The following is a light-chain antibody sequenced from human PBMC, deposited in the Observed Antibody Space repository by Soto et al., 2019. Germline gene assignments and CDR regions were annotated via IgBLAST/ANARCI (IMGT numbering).Light chain of an antibody. CDR1: QSVNSD. CDR2: GAS. CDR3: QQYNDWPLT. Sequence: EKVMTQSPAALSWSPGERATLSCRASQSVNSDLAWYQQKPGQAPRLLLYGASTRATGVPARFSGSASGTESTLTISSLQSEDSAVYFCQQYNDWPLTFGGGTKVEIK. V-gene: IGKV3-15*01. J-gene: IGKJ4*01.